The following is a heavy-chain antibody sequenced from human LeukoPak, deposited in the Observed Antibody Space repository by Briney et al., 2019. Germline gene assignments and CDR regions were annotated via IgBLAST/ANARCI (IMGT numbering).Heavy chain of an antibody. CDR2: ISYDGSNK. V-gene: IGHV3-30*18. D-gene: IGHD6-19*01. CDR1: GFTFSSYG. J-gene: IGHJ4*02. Sequence: PGGSLRLSCAASGFTFSSYGMHWVRQAPGKGLEWVAVISYDGSNKYYADSVKGRFTISRDNSKNTLYLQMNSLRAEDTAVYYCAKMISGIAVAGLDYWGQGTLVTVSS. CDR3: AKMISGIAVAGLDY.